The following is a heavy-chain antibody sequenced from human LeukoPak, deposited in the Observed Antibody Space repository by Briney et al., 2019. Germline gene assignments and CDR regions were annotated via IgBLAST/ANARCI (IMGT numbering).Heavy chain of an antibody. D-gene: IGHD6-19*01. Sequence: PGGSLRLSCTASGFTFSHYGMHWVRQAPGKGLEHVSAISKNGGSTYYTNSLKGRFTISRDNSKNTLYLQMNSLRAEDTAVYYCARILDSAWGELGYWGQGTLVTVSS. J-gene: IGHJ4*02. CDR1: GFTFSHYG. V-gene: IGHV3-64*01. CDR3: ARILDSAWGELGY. CDR2: ISKNGGST.